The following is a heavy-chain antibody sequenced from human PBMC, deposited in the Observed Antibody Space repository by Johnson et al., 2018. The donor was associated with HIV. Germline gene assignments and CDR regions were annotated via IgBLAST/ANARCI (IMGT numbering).Heavy chain of an antibody. J-gene: IGHJ3*02. CDR1: GFTFSNAW. CDR2: IKAKVNGGTT. Sequence: VQLVESGGGLVQPGGSLRLSCAASGFTFSNAWITWVRQTSRKGLEWVARIKAKVNGGTTDYAAPVKGRFTISRDDSKNTLYLQMNSLKTEDTAVYYCTTDWELPPKSPRAFDIWGQGTMVTVSS. CDR3: TTDWELPPKSPRAFDI. V-gene: IGHV3-15*01. D-gene: IGHD1-26*01.